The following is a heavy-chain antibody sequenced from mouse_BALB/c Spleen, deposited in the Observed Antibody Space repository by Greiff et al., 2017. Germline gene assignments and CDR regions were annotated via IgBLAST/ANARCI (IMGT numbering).Heavy chain of an antibody. Sequence: QVQLQQSGAELVKPGASVKLSCKASGYTFTEYIIHWVKQRSGQGLEWIGRFYPGSGSKKNNEKFKDKATLTADKSSSTVYMGLSRLTSEDSAVYFCARHEEGGSWFAYWGQGTLVTVSA. CDR3: ARHEEGGSWFAY. J-gene: IGHJ3*01. CDR1: GYTFTEYI. CDR2: FYPGSGSK. D-gene: IGHD3-1*01. V-gene: IGHV1-62-2*01.